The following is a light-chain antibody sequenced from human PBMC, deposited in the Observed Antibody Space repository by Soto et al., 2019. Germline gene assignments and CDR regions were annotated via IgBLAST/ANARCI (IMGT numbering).Light chain of an antibody. CDR1: QSISSW. Sequence: DIQTTQSPSTLSASLGDRVTITCRASQSISSWLAWYQQKPGKDPKILIYKASTLKSGVPSRFSGSGSGTEFTLTISSLQPDDFATYYCQHHNSYSEAFGQGTKVDIK. CDR3: QHHNSYSEA. J-gene: IGKJ1*01. V-gene: IGKV1-5*03. CDR2: KAS.